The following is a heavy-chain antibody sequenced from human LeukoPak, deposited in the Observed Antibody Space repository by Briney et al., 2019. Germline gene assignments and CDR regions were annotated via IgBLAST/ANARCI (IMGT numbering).Heavy chain of an antibody. V-gene: IGHV3-48*03. CDR1: GFSFSSYE. Sequence: GGSLRLSCAASGFSFSSYEMNWVRQAPGKGLEWVTYISSSGGTIYYADSVKGRFTISRDNSKNTLYLQMNSLRAEDTAVYYCAKDRDSSSWFDYWGQGTLVTVSS. D-gene: IGHD6-13*01. J-gene: IGHJ4*02. CDR2: ISSSGGTI. CDR3: AKDRDSSSWFDY.